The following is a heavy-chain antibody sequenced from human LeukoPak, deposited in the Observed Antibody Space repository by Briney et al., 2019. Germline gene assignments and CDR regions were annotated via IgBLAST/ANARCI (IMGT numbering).Heavy chain of an antibody. CDR3: ARGSEDIVIMVYEPPWSGMDV. V-gene: IGHV1-2*02. CDR1: GYTFTDYY. Sequence: ASVKVSCKTSGYTFTDYYLHWVRQAPGQGLEWMGWINPNSGGTNYAQKSQGRVTMTNDTSINTAYLEVNRLRSDDTAVYYCARGSEDIVIMVYEPPWSGMDVWGQGTTVTVSS. J-gene: IGHJ6*02. D-gene: IGHD2-8*01. CDR2: INPNSGGT.